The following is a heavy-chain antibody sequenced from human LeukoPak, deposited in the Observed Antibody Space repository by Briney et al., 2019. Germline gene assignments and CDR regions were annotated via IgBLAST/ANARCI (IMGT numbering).Heavy chain of an antibody. V-gene: IGHV3-30*04. CDR2: ISYDGSNK. D-gene: IGHD3-10*01. J-gene: IGHJ4*02. Sequence: GRSLRLSCAASGFTFSSYAMHWVRQAPGKGLEWVAVISYDGSNKYYADSVKGRFTISRDNSKNTLYLQMNSLRAEDTAVYYCARDKVRGTMLPLAYWGQGTLVTVSS. CDR3: ARDKVRGTMLPLAY. CDR1: GFTFSSYA.